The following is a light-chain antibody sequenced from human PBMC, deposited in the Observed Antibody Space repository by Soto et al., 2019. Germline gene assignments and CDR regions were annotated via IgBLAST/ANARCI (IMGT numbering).Light chain of an antibody. J-gene: IGKJ5*01. CDR2: EAS. CDR3: QQYNYWPPKIT. Sequence: EIVMTQSPATLSVSPGERFTLSCRASQSVRSNLAWYQQKPGQAPRLLIYEASTRATGVPARFSGSGSGTEFTLTISSLQSEDFAVYYCQQYNYWPPKITFGQGTRLEIK. CDR1: QSVRSN. V-gene: IGKV3-15*01.